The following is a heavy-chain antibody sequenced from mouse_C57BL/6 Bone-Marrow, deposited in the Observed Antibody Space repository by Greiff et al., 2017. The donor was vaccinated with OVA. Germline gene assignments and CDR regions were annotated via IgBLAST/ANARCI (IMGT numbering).Heavy chain of an antibody. J-gene: IGHJ2*01. CDR2: INPYNGGT. D-gene: IGHD4-1*01. CDR1: GYTFTDYY. Sequence: EVQRVESGPVLVKPGASVKMSCKASGYTFTDYYMNWVKQSHGKSLEWIGVINPYNGGTSYNQKFKGKATLTVDKSSSTAYMELNSLTSEDAAVYYCARLGRGYFDYWGQGTTLTVSS. CDR3: ARLGRGYFDY. V-gene: IGHV1-19*01.